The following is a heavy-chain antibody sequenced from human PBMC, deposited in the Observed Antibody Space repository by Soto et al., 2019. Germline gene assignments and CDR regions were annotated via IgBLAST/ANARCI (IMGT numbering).Heavy chain of an antibody. CDR1: GFTFSIYA. Sequence: PGGSLRLSCAASGFTFSIYAMSWVRQAPGKGLEWVSTITGSGGTTYYADSVKGRFDISRDNSKKTLYLHMNSLRLEDTAVYYCASPLYCNGGNCYAGFDYWGRGALVTVSS. CDR3: ASPLYCNGGNCYAGFDY. J-gene: IGHJ4*02. D-gene: IGHD2-15*01. V-gene: IGHV3-23*01. CDR2: ITGSGGTT.